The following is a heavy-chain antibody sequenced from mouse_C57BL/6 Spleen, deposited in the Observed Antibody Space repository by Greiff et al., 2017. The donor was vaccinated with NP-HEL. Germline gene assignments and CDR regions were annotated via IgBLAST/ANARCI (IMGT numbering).Heavy chain of an antibody. CDR2: INPNNGGT. Sequence: EVQLQQSGPELVKPGASVKISCKASGYTFTDYYMNWVKQSHGKSLEWIGDINPNNGGTSYNQKFKGKATLTVDKSSSTAYMELRSLTSEDSAVYYCARTYGSHYYAMDYWGQGTSVTVSS. V-gene: IGHV1-26*01. CDR1: GYTFTDYY. J-gene: IGHJ4*01. CDR3: ARTYGSHYYAMDY. D-gene: IGHD1-1*01.